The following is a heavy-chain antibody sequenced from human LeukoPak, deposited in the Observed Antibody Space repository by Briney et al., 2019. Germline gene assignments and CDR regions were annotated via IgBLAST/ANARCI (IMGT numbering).Heavy chain of an antibody. J-gene: IGHJ6*04. D-gene: IGHD3-10*02. CDR2: ISSTSSTI. V-gene: IGHV3-48*04. CDR3: AELGITMIGGV. CDR1: GFTFSSFS. Sequence: GGSLRLSCAASGFTFSSFSMNWVRQAPGKGLEWVSYISSTSSTIYYADSVKGRFTISRDNAKNSLYLQMNSLRAEDTAVYYCAELGITMIGGVWGKGTTVTISS.